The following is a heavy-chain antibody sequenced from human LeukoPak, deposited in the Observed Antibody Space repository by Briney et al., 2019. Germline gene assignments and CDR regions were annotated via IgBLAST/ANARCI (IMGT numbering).Heavy chain of an antibody. CDR1: GFTFSSSW. Sequence: GGSLRLSCAASGFTFSSSWMSWVRQAPGKGLEWVANIKHDGTEKYCVDSVKGRFTISRDNAKNSLYLQMNSLRAEDTAVYYCAKLGQSGYNSYYWGQGTLVTVSS. D-gene: IGHD5-24*01. J-gene: IGHJ4*02. CDR3: AKLGQSGYNSYY. V-gene: IGHV3-7*01. CDR2: IKHDGTEK.